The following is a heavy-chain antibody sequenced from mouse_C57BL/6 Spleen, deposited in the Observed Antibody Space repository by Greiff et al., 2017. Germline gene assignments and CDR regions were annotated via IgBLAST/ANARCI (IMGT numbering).Heavy chain of an antibody. CDR1: GYTFTDYA. V-gene: IGHV1-67*01. CDR3: ATIDDGYYAWFAD. CDR2: ISTYYGYA. Sequence: QVQLKESGPELVRPGVSVKISCKGSGYTFTDYAMHWVKQSHAKSLEWIGVISTYYGYASYNQKFKDKATMTVDKSSSTAYMELARLTSEDSAVYYCATIDDGYYAWFADWGQGTLVTVSA. D-gene: IGHD2-3*01. J-gene: IGHJ3*01.